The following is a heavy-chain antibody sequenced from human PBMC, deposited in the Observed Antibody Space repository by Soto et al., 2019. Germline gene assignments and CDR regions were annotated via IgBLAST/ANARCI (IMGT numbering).Heavy chain of an antibody. CDR3: ARTYSGSYYNWFDP. V-gene: IGHV1-69*05. CDR2: IIPIFGTA. CDR1: GGTFSSYA. D-gene: IGHD1-26*01. J-gene: IGHJ5*02. Sequence: GASVKVSCKASGGTFSSYAISWVRQAPGQGLEWMGGIIPIFGTANYAQKLQGRVTMTTDTSTSTAYMELRSLRSDDTAVYYCARTYSGSYYNWFDPWGQGTLVTVSS.